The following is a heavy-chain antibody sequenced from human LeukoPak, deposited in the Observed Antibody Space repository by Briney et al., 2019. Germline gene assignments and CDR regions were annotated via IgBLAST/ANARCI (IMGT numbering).Heavy chain of an antibody. CDR3: ARRPPYYYYMDV. Sequence: GASVKVSCKASGYTFTSYGISWVRQAPGQGLEWMGWINPNSGGTNYAQKFQGRVTMTRDTSISTAYMELSRLRSDDTAVYYCARRPPYYYYMDVWGKGTTVTVSS. CDR1: GYTFTSYG. V-gene: IGHV1-2*02. J-gene: IGHJ6*03. CDR2: INPNSGGT.